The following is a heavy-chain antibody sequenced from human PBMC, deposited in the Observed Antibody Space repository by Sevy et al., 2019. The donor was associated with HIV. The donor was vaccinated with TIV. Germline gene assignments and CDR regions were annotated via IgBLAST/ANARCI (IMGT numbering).Heavy chain of an antibody. Sequence: SETLSLTCTVSGGSISSGNYYWHWIRQPPGKGLEWIGYIPSPGNTYYNPSLKSPVTISVDTSNNHFSLRLTSVTAADTAVYYCAREATEYTSSSVWFDPWGQGTLVTVSS. V-gene: IGHV4-30-4*01. CDR2: IPSPGNT. CDR1: GGSISSGNYY. CDR3: AREATEYTSSSVWFDP. J-gene: IGHJ5*02. D-gene: IGHD6-6*01.